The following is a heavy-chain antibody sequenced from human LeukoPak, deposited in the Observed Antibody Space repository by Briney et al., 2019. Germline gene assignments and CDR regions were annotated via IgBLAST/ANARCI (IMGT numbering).Heavy chain of an antibody. D-gene: IGHD3-10*01. CDR3: ARDLTNYYGSGSRAFDI. V-gene: IGHV1-69*06. J-gene: IGHJ3*02. CDR1: GGTFSSYA. Sequence: SVKVSCKASGGTFSSYAISWVRQAPGQGLEWMGGIIPIFGTANYAQKFQGRVTITADKSTSTAYMELSSLRSEDTAVYYCARDLTNYYGSGSRAFDIWGQGTMVTVSS. CDR2: IIPIFGTA.